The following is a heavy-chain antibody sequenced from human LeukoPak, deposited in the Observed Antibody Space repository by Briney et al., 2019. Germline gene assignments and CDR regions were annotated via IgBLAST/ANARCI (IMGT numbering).Heavy chain of an antibody. CDR3: ARAPSNVLLWFGESPWFDP. Sequence: ASVKVSCKASGYTFTSYAMNWVRQAPGQGLEWMGWINTYTGNPTYAQGFTGRFVFSLDTSVSTAYLQISSLKAEDTAVYYCARAPSNVLLWFGESPWFDPWGQGTLVTVSS. CDR1: GYTFTSYA. J-gene: IGHJ5*02. CDR2: INTYTGNP. D-gene: IGHD3-10*01. V-gene: IGHV7-4-1*02.